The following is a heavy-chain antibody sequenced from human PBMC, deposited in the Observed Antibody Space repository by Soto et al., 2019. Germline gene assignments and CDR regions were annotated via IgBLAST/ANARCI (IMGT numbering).Heavy chain of an antibody. V-gene: IGHV5-51*01. D-gene: IGHD3-10*01. CDR1: GYSFTSYW. CDR2: IYPGDSDT. CDR3: ARYTSLLWFGELSRPSSYGMDV. Sequence: GESLKISCKGSGYSFTSYWIGWVRQMPGKGLEWMGIIYPGDSDTRYSPSFQGQVTISADKSISTAYLQWSSLKASDTAMYYCARYTSLLWFGELSRPSSYGMDVWGQGTTVTVSS. J-gene: IGHJ6*02.